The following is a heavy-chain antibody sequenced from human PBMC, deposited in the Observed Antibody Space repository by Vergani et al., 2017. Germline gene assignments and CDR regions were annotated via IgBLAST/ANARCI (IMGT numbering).Heavy chain of an antibody. D-gene: IGHD1-1*01. CDR1: GFTFSSYS. CDR3: ARVKLTWFDP. CDR2: ISSSSSTI. V-gene: IGHV3-48*01. Sequence: VQLVESGGGLVQPGGSLRLSCAASGFTFSSYSLNWVRQAPGKGLEWVSYISSSSSTIYYADSVKGRFTISRDNAKNSLYLQMNSLRAEDTAVYYCARVKLTWFDPWGQGTLVTVSS. J-gene: IGHJ5*02.